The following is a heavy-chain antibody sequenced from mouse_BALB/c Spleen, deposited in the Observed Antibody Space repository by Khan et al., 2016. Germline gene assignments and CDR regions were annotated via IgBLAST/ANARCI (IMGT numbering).Heavy chain of an antibody. CDR3: ASGHDGSNGVAY. D-gene: IGHD1-1*01. V-gene: IGHV5-17*02. CDR2: ISRGSSTI. Sequence: EVELVESGGGLVQPGGSRKLSCAASGFSISSFGMHWVRQAPEKGLEWVAYISRGSSTIYYADTMKGRFTISRDNPRNTLFLQMTSLRSEDTAMYYCASGHDGSNGVAYWGQGTLVTVSA. CDR1: GFSISSFG. J-gene: IGHJ3*01.